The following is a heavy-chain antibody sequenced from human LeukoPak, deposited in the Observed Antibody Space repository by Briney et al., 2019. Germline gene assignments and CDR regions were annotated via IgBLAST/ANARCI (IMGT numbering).Heavy chain of an antibody. V-gene: IGHV3-30*02. Sequence: GGSLRLSCAASGFTFSSYGMHWVRQAPGKGLEWVAFIRYDGSTKYYADSVKGRFTISRDNSKSTLFLQMNSLRAEDTAVYFCAKTVSSSWGFFDSWGQGTLVTVSS. CDR2: IRYDGSTK. CDR1: GFTFSSYG. CDR3: AKTVSSSWGFFDS. J-gene: IGHJ4*02. D-gene: IGHD6-6*01.